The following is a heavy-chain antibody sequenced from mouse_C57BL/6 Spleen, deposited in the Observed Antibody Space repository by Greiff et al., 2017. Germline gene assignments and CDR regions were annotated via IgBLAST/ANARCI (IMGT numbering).Heavy chain of an antibody. CDR2: INPNNGGT. D-gene: IGHD1-1*01. V-gene: IGHV1-26*01. Sequence: EVQLQQSGPELVKPGASVKISCKASGYTFTDYYMNWVKQSHGKSLEWIGDINPNNGGTSYNQKFKGKATLTVDKSSSTAYMELRSLTSEDSAVYYCARDYGVGGYFDNWGQGTTLTVSS. CDR3: ARDYGVGGYFDN. CDR1: GYTFTDYY. J-gene: IGHJ2*01.